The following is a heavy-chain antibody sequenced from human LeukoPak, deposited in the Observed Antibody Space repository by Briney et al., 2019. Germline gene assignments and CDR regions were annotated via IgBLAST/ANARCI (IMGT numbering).Heavy chain of an antibody. J-gene: IGHJ4*02. CDR2: ISDDGRSK. V-gene: IGHV3-30*18. Sequence: GGSLRLSCAASGFSFISYGMHWVRQAPGKGLEWVGVISDDGRSKDYANSVKGRFTISRDNSKDTLYLQMNSLRDEDTAVYYCAKRPSDYGDYVSYFDYWGQGTLVTVSS. D-gene: IGHD4-17*01. CDR1: GFSFISYG. CDR3: AKRPSDYGDYVSYFDY.